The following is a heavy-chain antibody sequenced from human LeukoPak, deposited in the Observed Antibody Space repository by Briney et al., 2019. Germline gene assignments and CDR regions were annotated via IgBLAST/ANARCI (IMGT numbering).Heavy chain of an antibody. CDR3: AKLYGDYELDYYYYMDV. Sequence: GGSLRLSCAASGFTFSSYAMSWVRQAPGKGLEWVSAISGSGGSTYYADSMKGRFTISRDNSKNTLYLQMNSLRAEDTAVYYCAKLYGDYELDYYYYMDVWGKGTTVTVSS. J-gene: IGHJ6*03. CDR1: GFTFSSYA. CDR2: ISGSGGST. D-gene: IGHD4-17*01. V-gene: IGHV3-23*01.